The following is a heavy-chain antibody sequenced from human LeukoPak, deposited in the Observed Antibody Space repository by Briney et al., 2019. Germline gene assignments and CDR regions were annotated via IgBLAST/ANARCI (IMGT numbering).Heavy chain of an antibody. J-gene: IGHJ4*02. CDR3: AKDIVGSSRD. CDR1: GFTFSNYA. Sequence: SGGSLRLSCAASGFTFSNYAMSWVRQAPGKGLEWVANIKQDGGETYFADSVKGRFIISRDNSKNSLYLQMNSLRAEDTAVYYCAKDIVGSSRDWGQGTLVTVSS. CDR2: IKQDGGET. V-gene: IGHV3-7*03. D-gene: IGHD6-6*01.